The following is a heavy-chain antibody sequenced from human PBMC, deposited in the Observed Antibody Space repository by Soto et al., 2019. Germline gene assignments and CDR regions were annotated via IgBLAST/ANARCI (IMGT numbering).Heavy chain of an antibody. J-gene: IGHJ4*02. CDR1: GFTFSDYY. V-gene: IGHV3-11*01. CDR2: ISSRGNVI. Sequence: GGSLRLSCAASGFTFSDYYMSWIRQAPGKGLEWISYISSRGNVIYYADSVKGRFTISRDNVKKSVYLQMNSLRAEDTAVYYCAREQWGAIYYWGQGTLVTVSS. D-gene: IGHD6-19*01. CDR3: AREQWGAIYY.